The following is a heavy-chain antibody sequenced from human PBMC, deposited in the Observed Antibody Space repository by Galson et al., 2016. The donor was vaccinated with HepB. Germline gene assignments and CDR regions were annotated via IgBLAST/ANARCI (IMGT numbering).Heavy chain of an antibody. CDR3: ARYRCNWNYHYYYYCMDF. V-gene: IGHV3-30*03. CDR2: ISFDGSTK. Sequence: SLRLSCAASGFTLSSYAMHWVRQAPGKGLEWVAVISFDGSTKYCADSVKGRFTISRDNSQNSLFLQMNSLRAEDTAVYYGARYRCNWNYHYYYYCMDFWGQGTTVTVSS. CDR1: GFTLSSYA. J-gene: IGHJ6*02. D-gene: IGHD1-7*01.